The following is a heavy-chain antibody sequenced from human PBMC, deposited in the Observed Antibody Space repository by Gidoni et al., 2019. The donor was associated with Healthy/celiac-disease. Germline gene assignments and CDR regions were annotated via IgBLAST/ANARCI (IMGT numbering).Heavy chain of an antibody. CDR1: GGSFSGYY. CDR3: ARARIAAHTFDY. V-gene: IGHV4-34*01. Sequence: QVQLQQWGAGLLKTSETLSLTCAVYGGSFSGYYWSWIRQPPGKGLEWIGEINHSGSTNYNPSLKSRVTISVDTSKNQFSLKLSSVTAADTAVYYCARARIAAHTFDYWGQGTLVTVSS. J-gene: IGHJ4*02. CDR2: INHSGST. D-gene: IGHD6-6*01.